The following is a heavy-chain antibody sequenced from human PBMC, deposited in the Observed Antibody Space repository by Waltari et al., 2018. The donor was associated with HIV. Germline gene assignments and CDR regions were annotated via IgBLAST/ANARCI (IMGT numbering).Heavy chain of an antibody. CDR2: FDPEDGER. J-gene: IGHJ4*02. CDR3: ATGADTAY. CDR1: GYNITELS. V-gene: IGHV1-24*01. Sequence: QVHLVQSGAEVRKPGASVKVSCKVSGYNITELSMHWVRQAPGEGLEWMGGFDPEDGERTYAQKFQGRVTMIEDTSTDTAYMELSSLRSDDTAVYYCATGADTAYWGQGTLVTVSS. D-gene: IGHD5-18*01.